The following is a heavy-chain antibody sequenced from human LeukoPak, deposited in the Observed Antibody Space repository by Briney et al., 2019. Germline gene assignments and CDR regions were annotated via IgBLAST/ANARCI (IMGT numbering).Heavy chain of an antibody. CDR1: GGSFSGYY. CDR3: ARGGDSDIVVVPAAYFDY. D-gene: IGHD2-2*01. CDR2: INHSEST. J-gene: IGHJ4*02. V-gene: IGHV4-34*01. Sequence: SETLSLTCAVYGGSFSGYYWSWIRQPPGKGLEWIGEINHSESTNYNPALKSRVTISVDTSKNQFSLKLSSVTAADTAVYYCARGGDSDIVVVPAAYFDYWGQGTLVTVSS.